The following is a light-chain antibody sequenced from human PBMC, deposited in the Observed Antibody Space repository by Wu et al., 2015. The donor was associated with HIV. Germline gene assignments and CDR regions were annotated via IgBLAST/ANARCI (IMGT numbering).Light chain of an antibody. Sequence: DIQMTQSPSTLSASVGDRVTITCRASQSISNWLAWYQQKPGKAPNLLIYEASNLESGVPSRFSGSGSRTEFTLTISSLQPDDFATYYCQQYNSYSSLTFGGGTKGGDQT. V-gene: IGKV1-5*03. CDR1: QSISNW. CDR2: EAS. CDR3: QQYNSYSSLT. J-gene: IGKJ4*01.